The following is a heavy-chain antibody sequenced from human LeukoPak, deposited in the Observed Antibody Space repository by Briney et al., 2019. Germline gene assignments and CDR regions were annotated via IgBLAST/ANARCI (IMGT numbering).Heavy chain of an antibody. Sequence: PGGSLRLSCAASGFTFSSYDMHWVRQATGKALEWVSAIGTAGDTYYPGSVKGRFTISRENAKNSLYLQMNSLRAGDTAVYYCARGLGRNYVLSYYGMDVWGQGTTVTVSS. J-gene: IGHJ6*02. CDR1: GFTFSSYD. V-gene: IGHV3-13*01. D-gene: IGHD1-7*01. CDR2: IGTAGDT. CDR3: ARGLGRNYVLSYYGMDV.